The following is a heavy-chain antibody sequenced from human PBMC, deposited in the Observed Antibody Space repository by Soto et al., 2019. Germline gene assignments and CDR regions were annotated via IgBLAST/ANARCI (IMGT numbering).Heavy chain of an antibody. V-gene: IGHV3-9*01. CDR1: GFTFDDYA. Sequence: EVQLVESGGGLVQPGRSLRLSCAASGFTFDDYAMHWVRQAPGKGLEWVSGISWNSGSIAYADSVKGRFTISRDNAKNSLYLQMNSLRAEDTALYYCAKDIDYSRSWIGYWGQGTLVTVSS. CDR3: AKDIDYSRSWIGY. CDR2: ISWNSGSI. J-gene: IGHJ4*02. D-gene: IGHD6-13*01.